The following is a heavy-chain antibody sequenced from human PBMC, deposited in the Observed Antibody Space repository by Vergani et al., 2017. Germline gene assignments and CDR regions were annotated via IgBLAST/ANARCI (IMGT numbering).Heavy chain of an antibody. J-gene: IGHJ4*02. CDR3: ARDLFYYDSGRYIDY. D-gene: IGHD3-22*01. CDR1: GFTFSDYD. V-gene: IGHV3-11*01. CDR2: ISSSGSTI. Sequence: QVQLVESGGGLVKPGGSLRLSCAASGFTFSDYDMSWIRQAPAKGLEWVSYISSSGSTIYYADSVKGRFTISRDNAKNSLYLRMNSLKAEVTAVYYCARDLFYYDSGRYIDYWGQGTLVTVAS.